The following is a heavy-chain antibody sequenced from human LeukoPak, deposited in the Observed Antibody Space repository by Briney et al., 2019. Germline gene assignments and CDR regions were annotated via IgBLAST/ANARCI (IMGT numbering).Heavy chain of an antibody. D-gene: IGHD2-21*02. V-gene: IGHV1-69*06. CDR2: IIPIFGTA. CDR3: AIAAYCGGDCYSLAFDY. Sequence: ASVKVPCKASGGTFSSYAISWVRQAPGQGLEWMGGIIPIFGTANYAQKFQGRVTITADKSTSTAYMELSSLRSEDTAVYYCAIAAYCGGDCYSLAFDYWGQGTLVTVSS. CDR1: GGTFSSYA. J-gene: IGHJ4*02.